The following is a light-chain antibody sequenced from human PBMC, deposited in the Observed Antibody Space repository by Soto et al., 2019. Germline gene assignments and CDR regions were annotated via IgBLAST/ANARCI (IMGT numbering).Light chain of an antibody. CDR3: QQYNNWPYT. V-gene: IGKV3-15*01. CDR2: GAS. J-gene: IGKJ2*01. Sequence: EIVMTQSPATLSVSPGERATLSCRASQSVSSNLAWYQQKPGQAPRLLILGASTRATGLPARFSGTGSGTEFTLAISSLQSEDFAVYYCQQYNNWPYTFGQGTKVDIK. CDR1: QSVSSN.